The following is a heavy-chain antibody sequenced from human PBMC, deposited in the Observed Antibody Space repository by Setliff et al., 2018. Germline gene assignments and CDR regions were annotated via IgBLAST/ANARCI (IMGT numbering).Heavy chain of an antibody. CDR2: INHSGST. CDR1: GGSFSTYF. V-gene: IGHV4-34*01. J-gene: IGHJ2*01. CDR3: ARAQVVFAISAPVWYFEV. Sequence: SETLSLTCAVYGGSFSTYFWSWIRQPPGKGLEWIGEINHSGSTNYNLSLKSRVSISVEKSKNQFSLKLTSVTAADTAVYFCARAQVVFAISAPVWYFEVWGRGTQVTVSS. D-gene: IGHD2-21*01.